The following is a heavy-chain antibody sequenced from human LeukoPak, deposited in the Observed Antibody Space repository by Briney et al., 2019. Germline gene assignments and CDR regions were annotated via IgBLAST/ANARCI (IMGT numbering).Heavy chain of an antibody. Sequence: GGSLRLSCAASGFTFSNAWMSWVRQAPGKGLEWVANIRQDGSGKFYADSVKGRFTISRDNAKNSLFLQMNSLRAEDTAVYFCARWLYNSGWAIDYWGQGTLVTVSS. D-gene: IGHD6-19*01. V-gene: IGHV3-7*01. CDR1: GFTFSNAW. CDR3: ARWLYNSGWAIDY. J-gene: IGHJ4*02. CDR2: IRQDGSGK.